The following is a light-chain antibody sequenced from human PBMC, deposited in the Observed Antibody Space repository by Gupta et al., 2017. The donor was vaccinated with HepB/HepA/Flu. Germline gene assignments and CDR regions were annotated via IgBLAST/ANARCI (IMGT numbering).Light chain of an antibody. CDR2: ASS. Sequence: AIRMTQPPSSFSAPTGDTVTITCRASQGISNYLAWYQQKPGKTPKLLIFASSTLQSGVPTRFSGSGSGTDFTLTISGLQSEDFATYYCQKYYSYPLIFGGGTQVEIK. CDR1: QGISNY. V-gene: IGKV1-8*01. CDR3: QKYYSYPLI. J-gene: IGKJ4*01.